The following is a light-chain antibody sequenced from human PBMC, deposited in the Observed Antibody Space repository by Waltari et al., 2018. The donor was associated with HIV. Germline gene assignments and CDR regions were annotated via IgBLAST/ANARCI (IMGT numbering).Light chain of an antibody. Sequence: QSALSQPASVSGSPGQSVTISCNGTNSDIGASDYVSWYQKFPDRVPRLLIYDVKKPPSGVSSRFSGSKAANTASLTISGLQPEDEADFYCASLSNSITLVVFGGGTHLTVL. CDR2: DVK. J-gene: IGLJ2*01. CDR1: NSDIGASDY. CDR3: ASLSNSITLVV. V-gene: IGLV2-14*01.